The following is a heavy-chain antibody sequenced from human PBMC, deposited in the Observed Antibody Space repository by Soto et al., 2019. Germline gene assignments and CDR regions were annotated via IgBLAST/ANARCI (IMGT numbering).Heavy chain of an antibody. CDR3: AREATPYYDILTVDY. D-gene: IGHD3-9*01. CDR2: TYYRSRWYN. J-gene: IGHJ4*02. V-gene: IGHV6-1*01. Sequence: SPTLSLTCAISGDSVSGNSAAWNWIRQSPSRGLEWLGRTYYRSRWYNDYAVSVKSRITVTPDTPKNQFSLHLNSVTHEDTAVYYCAREATPYYDILTVDYWGQGTLVTVSS. CDR1: GDSVSGNSAA.